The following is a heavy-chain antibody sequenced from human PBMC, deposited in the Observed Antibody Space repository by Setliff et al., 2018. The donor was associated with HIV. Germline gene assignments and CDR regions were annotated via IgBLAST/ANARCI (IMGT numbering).Heavy chain of an antibody. V-gene: IGHV4-39*01. CDR1: SGSISSTSSY. CDR2: VYYSGTT. D-gene: IGHD1-26*01. CDR3: ARHRYNWYFDV. Sequence: PSETLSLTCSVSSGSISSTSSYWGWIRQPPGKGLEWIVSVYYSGTTYYNPSLQSRVTISVDTSKSQFSLQLNYMPAADTALYYCARHRYNWYFDVWGRGTLVTVSS. J-gene: IGHJ2*01.